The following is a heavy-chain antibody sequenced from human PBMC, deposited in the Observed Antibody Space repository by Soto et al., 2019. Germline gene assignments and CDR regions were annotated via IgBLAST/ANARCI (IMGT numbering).Heavy chain of an antibody. Sequence: QITLKESGPTLVKPTQTLTLTCTFSGFSLNTTGGAVGWIRQPPGKALEWLALIFWADDKRYSPSLKRRVNISNDTSKNQVVLTMTNMDPVDTATYNCAHPIAGGRFAGYFDPGGQGTMVTVSS. V-gene: IGHV2-5*02. D-gene: IGHD1-26*01. CDR2: IFWADDK. J-gene: IGHJ5*02. CDR3: AHPIAGGRFAGYFDP. CDR1: GFSLNTTGGA.